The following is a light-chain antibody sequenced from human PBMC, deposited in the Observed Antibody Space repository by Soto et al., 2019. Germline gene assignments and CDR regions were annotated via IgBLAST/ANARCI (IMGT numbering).Light chain of an antibody. Sequence: QPVLTQPASVSGSPGQSITIPCTGTSNDVGGYDYVSWYQQHPGKAPKFMIYEVSDRPSGVSPRFSGSKSGNTASLTISGLQTEDEADYYCISYTSISTYVFGTGTKLTVL. J-gene: IGLJ1*01. CDR1: SNDVGGYDY. V-gene: IGLV2-14*01. CDR3: ISYTSISTYV. CDR2: EVS.